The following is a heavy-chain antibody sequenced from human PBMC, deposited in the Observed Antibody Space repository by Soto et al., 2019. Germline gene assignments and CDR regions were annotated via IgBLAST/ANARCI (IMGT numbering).Heavy chain of an antibody. CDR3: ASDRKLMQLGHYYYGMDV. D-gene: IGHD6-13*01. J-gene: IGHJ6*02. V-gene: IGHV3-33*01. CDR2: IWYDGSNK. Sequence: ESGGGVVQPVRSLRLSCAASGFTFSSYGMHWVRQAPGKGLVWGAVIWYDGSNKYYADSVKGRFTISRDNSKNKLYLQMNSLRAEDTAVSYCASDRKLMQLGHYYYGMDVWGQGTTVTVSS. CDR1: GFTFSSYG.